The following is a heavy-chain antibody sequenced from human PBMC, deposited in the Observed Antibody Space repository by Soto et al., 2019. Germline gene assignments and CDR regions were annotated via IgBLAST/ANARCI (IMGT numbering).Heavy chain of an antibody. D-gene: IGHD6-13*01. CDR1: GFSLDTSPRG. CDR2: IFWDDDK. J-gene: IGHJ4*02. V-gene: IGHV2-5*02. Sequence: SGPTLVNPTQTLTLICTFSGFSLDTSPRGVGWIRRPPGKALEWLGLIFWDDDKRYRPSLQRRLTITKDNSKNQVVLQMTDMDPVDTATYYCIHTDDIFGAAGTDYWGQGALVTVSS. CDR3: IHTDDIFGAAGTDY.